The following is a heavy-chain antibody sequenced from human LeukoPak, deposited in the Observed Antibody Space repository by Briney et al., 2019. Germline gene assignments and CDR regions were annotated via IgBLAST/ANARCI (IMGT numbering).Heavy chain of an antibody. J-gene: IGHJ4*02. D-gene: IGHD3-9*01. CDR2: INPSGGNT. V-gene: IGHV3-23*01. CDR3: ARDFDMGTTPGDDFDY. Sequence: GGSLRLSCAGSGFTFSSNPLSWVRQAPGKGLEWVSAINPSGGNTYYADSVRGRFTISRDNSKNTLYLQMNSLRTEDTAVYYCARDFDMGTTPGDDFDYWGQGTLVTVSS. CDR1: GFTFSSNP.